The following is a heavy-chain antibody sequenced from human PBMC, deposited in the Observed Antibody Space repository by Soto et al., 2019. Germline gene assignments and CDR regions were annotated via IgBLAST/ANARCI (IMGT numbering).Heavy chain of an antibody. J-gene: IGHJ4*03. Sequence: SETLSLTCAVSGGSISSGGYSWSWIRQPPGKGLEWIGYMYHSGSTYYNPSLKSRVTISIDRSKNQFSLKLSSVTAADTAVYYCARANQYQLLEFDYWGQGTMVT. CDR3: ARANQYQLLEFDY. CDR2: MYHSGST. CDR1: GGSISSGGYS. D-gene: IGHD2-2*01. V-gene: IGHV4-30-2*01.